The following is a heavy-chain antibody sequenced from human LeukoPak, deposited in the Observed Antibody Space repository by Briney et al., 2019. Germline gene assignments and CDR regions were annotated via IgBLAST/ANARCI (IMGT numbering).Heavy chain of an antibody. J-gene: IGHJ4*02. CDR1: GFTFSSYA. Sequence: GRSLRLSCAASGFTFSSYAMHWVRQTPGKGLVWVSRINSGGSGTSYAASVEGRFTISRDNAKNTLYLQMNSLRVEDTAVYYCATSLGPLTEYWGQGTLVTVSS. V-gene: IGHV3-74*01. CDR2: INSGGSGT. D-gene: IGHD7-27*01. CDR3: ATSLGPLTEY.